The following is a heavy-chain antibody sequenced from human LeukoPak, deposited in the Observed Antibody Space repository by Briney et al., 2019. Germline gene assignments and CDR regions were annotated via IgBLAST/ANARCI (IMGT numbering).Heavy chain of an antibody. CDR3: ARVKAAAYDCYYMDV. CDR2: ISSSSSYI. Sequence: GGSLRPSCAAAGFTFSSYSMNWVRQAPGKGLEWVSSISSSSSYIYYADSVKGRFTISRDNAKNSLYLQMNSLRAKDPAMYDCARVKAAAYDCYYMDVWGKGTRVSVSS. V-gene: IGHV3-21*01. D-gene: IGHD6-13*01. J-gene: IGHJ6*03. CDR1: GFTFSSYS.